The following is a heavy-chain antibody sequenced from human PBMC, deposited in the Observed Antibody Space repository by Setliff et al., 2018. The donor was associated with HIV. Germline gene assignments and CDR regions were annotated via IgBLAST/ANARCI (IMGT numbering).Heavy chain of an antibody. D-gene: IGHD4-17*01. V-gene: IGHV4-34*01. CDR3: ARFEVTTVTTRDY. J-gene: IGHJ4*02. Sequence: LSLTCAVYGGSLSGHYWTWIRQPPGEGLEWIGEINHSGKTNYNPSLKSRVTISVDTSRNQFSLKLRSVTAADTAVYYCARFEVTTVTTRDYWGQGTLVTVSS. CDR1: GGSLSGHY. CDR2: INHSGKT.